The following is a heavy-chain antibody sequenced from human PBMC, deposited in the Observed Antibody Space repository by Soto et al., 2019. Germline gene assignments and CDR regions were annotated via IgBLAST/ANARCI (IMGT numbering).Heavy chain of an antibody. CDR2: IYYSGST. V-gene: IGHV4-31*03. CDR3: ARDSLVATIGYYYYYMDV. CDR1: GGSISSGGYY. J-gene: IGHJ6*03. D-gene: IGHD5-12*01. Sequence: QVQLQESGPGLVKPSQTLSLTCTVSGGSISSGGYYWSWIRQHPGKGLEWIGYIYYSGSTYYNPCLKIRVTISVDTSKNQFSLRLSSVTAADTAVYYCARDSLVATIGYYYYYMDVWGKGTTVTVSS.